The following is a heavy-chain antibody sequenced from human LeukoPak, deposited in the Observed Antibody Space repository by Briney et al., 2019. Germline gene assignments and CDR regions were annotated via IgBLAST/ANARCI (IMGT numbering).Heavy chain of an antibody. J-gene: IGHJ5*02. CDR2: IYYSGST. V-gene: IGHV4-59*01. CDR1: GGSISSYY. D-gene: IGHD6-13*01. Sequence: SETLSLTCTVSGGSISSYYWSWIRQPPGKGLEWIGYIYYSGSTNYNPSLKSRVTISVDTSKNQFSLKLSSVTAADTAVYYCARGLEGGSLVLYWFDPWGQGTLVTVSS. CDR3: ARGLEGGSLVLYWFDP.